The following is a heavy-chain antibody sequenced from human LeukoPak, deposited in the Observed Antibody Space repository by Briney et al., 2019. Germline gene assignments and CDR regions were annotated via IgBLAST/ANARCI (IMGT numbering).Heavy chain of an antibody. Sequence: GGSLKISCKGSGYSFTNYWIGWVRQMPGKGLEWMGIIYPGDSDTRYSPSFQGQVTISADKSISTAYLQWSSLKASDTAMYYCARQSIEVTGAFDYWGQGTLVTVSS. CDR2: IYPGDSDT. CDR1: GYSFTNYW. CDR3: ARQSIEVTGAFDY. V-gene: IGHV5-51*01. D-gene: IGHD6-19*01. J-gene: IGHJ4*02.